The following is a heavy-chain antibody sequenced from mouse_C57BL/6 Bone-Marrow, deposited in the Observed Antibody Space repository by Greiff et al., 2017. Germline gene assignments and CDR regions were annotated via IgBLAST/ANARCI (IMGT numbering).Heavy chain of an antibody. J-gene: IGHJ4*01. Sequence: VQLQQPGAELVKPGASVKLSCKASGYTFTSYWMHWVKQRPGQGLEWIGMIHPNSGSTNYNEKFKSKATLTVDKSSSTAYMQLSSLTSEYSAVYYCASPLYYYGSSYYAMDYWGQGTSVTVCS. CDR2: IHPNSGST. CDR1: GYTFTSYW. D-gene: IGHD1-1*01. V-gene: IGHV1-64*01. CDR3: ASPLYYYGSSYYAMDY.